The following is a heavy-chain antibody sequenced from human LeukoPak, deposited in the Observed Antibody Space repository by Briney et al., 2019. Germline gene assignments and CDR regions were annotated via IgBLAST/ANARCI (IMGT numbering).Heavy chain of an antibody. CDR1: GGSFSGYY. CDR2: INHSGST. Sequence: SETLSLTYAVYGGSFSGYYWSWVRQPPGKGLEWIGEINHSGSTNYNPSLKSRVTISVDTSKNQFSLKLSSVTAADTAVYYCARSSWAYSNYDPYFDYWGQGTLVTVSS. V-gene: IGHV4-34*01. J-gene: IGHJ4*02. D-gene: IGHD4-4*01. CDR3: ARSSWAYSNYDPYFDY.